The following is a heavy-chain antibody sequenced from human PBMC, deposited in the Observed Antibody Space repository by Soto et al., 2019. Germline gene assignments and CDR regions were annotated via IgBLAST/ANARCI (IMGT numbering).Heavy chain of an antibody. Sequence: HPGGSLRLSCAASGFTFSTYAMNWVRQAPGKGLEWVSLIISSGGSTYYADSVKGRFTISRANSKDTLYLQMNSLRADDTAVYYGAKAEGSSYGTEYSQHWGPGTLVTVSS. CDR2: IISSGGST. V-gene: IGHV3-23*01. J-gene: IGHJ1*01. CDR3: AKAEGSSYGTEYSQH. D-gene: IGHD6-13*01. CDR1: GFTFSTYA.